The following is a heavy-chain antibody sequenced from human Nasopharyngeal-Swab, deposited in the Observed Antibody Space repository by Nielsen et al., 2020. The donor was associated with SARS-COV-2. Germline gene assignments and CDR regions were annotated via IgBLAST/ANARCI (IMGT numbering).Heavy chain of an antibody. D-gene: IGHD3-16*01. CDR1: GYRFPSYW. CDR2: IYPGDSET. V-gene: IGHV5-51*01. Sequence: GESLKISCKGSGYRFPSYWIGWLRQMAGKGLEWMGIIYPGDSETRYSPSFQGQVTISADQSINTAYLQWSSLKASDTAMYFCARGGQPFYYYYMDVWGKGTTVTVSS. J-gene: IGHJ6*03. CDR3: ARGGQPFYYYYMDV.